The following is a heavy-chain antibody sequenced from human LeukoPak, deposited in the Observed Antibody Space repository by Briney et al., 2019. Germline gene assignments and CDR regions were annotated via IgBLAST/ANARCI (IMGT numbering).Heavy chain of an antibody. J-gene: IGHJ4*02. CDR3: VKRPGGIAAPYYFDY. CDR2: ISSDGGGT. CDR1: GFNFRYYG. Sequence: GGSLRLSCSASGFNFRYYGMHWVRQAPGKGLEYVSAISSDGGGTYYADSVRGRFTISRDNFKDTLYLQMSSLRTEDTAVYYCVKRPGGIAAPYYFDYWGQGTLVTVSS. D-gene: IGHD6-6*01. V-gene: IGHV3-64D*09.